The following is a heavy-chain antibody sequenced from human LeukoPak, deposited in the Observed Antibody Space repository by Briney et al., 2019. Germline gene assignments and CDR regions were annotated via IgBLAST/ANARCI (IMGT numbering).Heavy chain of an antibody. D-gene: IGHD3-3*01. CDR1: GGSISSSNW. J-gene: IGHJ6*02. V-gene: IGHV4-4*02. CDR3: ARDRRITIFGVVTIPNYFYGMDV. Sequence: SGTLSLTCAVSGGSISSSNWWSWVRQPPGKGLEWIGEIYHSGSTNYNPSLKSRVTISVDKSKNQFSLKLSSVTAADTAVYYCARDRRITIFGVVTIPNYFYGMDVWGQGTTVTVSS. CDR2: IYHSGST.